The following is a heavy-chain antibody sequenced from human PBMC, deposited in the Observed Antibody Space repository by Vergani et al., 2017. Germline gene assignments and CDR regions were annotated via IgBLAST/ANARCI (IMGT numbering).Heavy chain of an antibody. CDR1: GFTFSSYG. Sequence: QVQLVESGGGVVQPVRSLRLSCAASGFTFSSYGMHWVRQAPGKGLEWVAVIWYDGSNKYYADSVKGRFTISRDNSKNTLYLQMNSLRAEDTAVYYCAREWALGMATTDYYYYYGMDVWGQGTTVTVSS. CDR3: AREWALGMATTDYYYYYGMDV. V-gene: IGHV3-33*01. CDR2: IWYDGSNK. D-gene: IGHD5-24*01. J-gene: IGHJ6*02.